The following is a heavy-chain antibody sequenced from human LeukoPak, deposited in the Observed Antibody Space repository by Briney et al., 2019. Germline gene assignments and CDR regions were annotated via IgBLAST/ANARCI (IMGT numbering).Heavy chain of an antibody. V-gene: IGHV1-69*13. CDR1: GGTFSSYA. D-gene: IGHD3-10*01. CDR2: IIPIFGTA. J-gene: IGHJ1*01. Sequence: SVKVSCKASGGTFSSYAISWVRQAPGQGLEWMGGIIPIFGTANYAQKFQGRVTITADESTSTAYMELSSLRSEDTAVYYCARVMIRGVIISYFQHWGQSTLFTVSS. CDR3: ARVMIRGVIISYFQH.